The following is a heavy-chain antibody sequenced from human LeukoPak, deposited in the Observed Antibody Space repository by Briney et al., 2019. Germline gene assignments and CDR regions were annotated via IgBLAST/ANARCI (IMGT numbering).Heavy chain of an antibody. J-gene: IGHJ3*02. V-gene: IGHV4-59*01. Sequence: PSETLSLTCTVSGGSISSYYWSWIRQPPGKGLEWIGYIYYSGSTNYNPSLKSRVTISVDTSKNQFSLKLSSVTAADTAVYYCARVNVLRYFDWLLPPRGVFFDIWGQGTMVTVSS. CDR1: GGSISSYY. D-gene: IGHD3-9*01. CDR2: IYYSGST. CDR3: ARVNVLRYFDWLLPPRGVFFDI.